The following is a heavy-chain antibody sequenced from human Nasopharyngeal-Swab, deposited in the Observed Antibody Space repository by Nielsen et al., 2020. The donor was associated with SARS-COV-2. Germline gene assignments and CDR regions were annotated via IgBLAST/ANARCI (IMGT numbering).Heavy chain of an antibody. D-gene: IGHD3-22*01. V-gene: IGHV4-39*01. CDR3: ARPYYDSSGYDAWFDP. Sequence: SETLSLTCTVSGGSISSSSYYWGWIRQPPGQGLEWIGSIYYSGSTYYNPSLKSRVTISVDTSKNQFSLKLSSVTAADTAVYYCARPYYDSSGYDAWFDPWGQGTLVTVSS. J-gene: IGHJ5*02. CDR2: IYYSGST. CDR1: GGSISSSSYY.